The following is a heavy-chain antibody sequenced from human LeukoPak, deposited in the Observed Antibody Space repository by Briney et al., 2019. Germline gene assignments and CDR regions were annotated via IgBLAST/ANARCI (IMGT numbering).Heavy chain of an antibody. Sequence: GGSLRLSCAASGXTFSSYDMHWVRQAPGKGLEWVSYISSSGSTTHYADSVKGRFTISRDNAKNSLYLQMNSLRAEDTAVYYCARGRRPDAFDIWGQGTRVTVSS. J-gene: IGHJ3*02. V-gene: IGHV3-48*03. CDR3: ARGRRPDAFDI. CDR1: GXTFSSYD. CDR2: ISSSGSTT.